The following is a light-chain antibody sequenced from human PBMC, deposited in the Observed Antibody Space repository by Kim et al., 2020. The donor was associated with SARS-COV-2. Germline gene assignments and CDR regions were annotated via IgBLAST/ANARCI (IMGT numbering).Light chain of an antibody. CDR3: QQSYSTPPGS. Sequence: ASVGDRVTIPYRASQSISSYLNWYQQKPGKAPKLLIYAASSLQSGVPSRFSGSGSGTDFTLTISSLQPEDFATYYCQQSYSTPPGSFGQGTKLEI. CDR2: AAS. J-gene: IGKJ2*03. CDR1: QSISSY. V-gene: IGKV1-39*01.